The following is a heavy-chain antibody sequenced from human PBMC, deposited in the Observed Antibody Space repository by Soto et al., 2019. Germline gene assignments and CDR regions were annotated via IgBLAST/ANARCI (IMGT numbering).Heavy chain of an antibody. Sequence: EVQLVESGGGLVQPGESLRLSCEAPGFTCSTFWMHWVRQAPGKGLVWVSRINSDGSSTNYADSVKGRVTISRDNAKNTLYLQLNSLRPEDTAVYYCARDFEYWGQGTLVTVSS. CDR1: GFTCSTFW. CDR2: INSDGSST. V-gene: IGHV3-74*01. CDR3: ARDFEY. J-gene: IGHJ4*02.